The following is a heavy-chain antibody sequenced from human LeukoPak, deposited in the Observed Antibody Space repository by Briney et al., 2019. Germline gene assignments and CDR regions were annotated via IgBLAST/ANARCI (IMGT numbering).Heavy chain of an antibody. Sequence: GASVKVSCKASGGTFSSYAISWVRQAPGQGLEWMGRIIPILGIANYAQKFQGRVTITADKSTSTAYMELSSLRSEDTAVYYCARMARGGYSYGYGCDYWDQGTLVTVSS. CDR2: IIPILGIA. CDR1: GGTFSSYA. V-gene: IGHV1-69*04. CDR3: ARMARGGYSYGYGCDY. J-gene: IGHJ4*02. D-gene: IGHD5-18*01.